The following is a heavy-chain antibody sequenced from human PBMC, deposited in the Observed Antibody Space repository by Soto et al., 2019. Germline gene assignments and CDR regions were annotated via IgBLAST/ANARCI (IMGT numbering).Heavy chain of an antibody. CDR3: ARGETVTQHDY. CDR1: GVSVSSGSFY. J-gene: IGHJ4*02. V-gene: IGHV4-61*01. CDR2: GSYSGTT. Sequence: PSETLSLTCTVSGVSVSSGSFYWAWIRQPPGKGLEWIGFGSYSGTTNYKPSLKSRVTISVDTSRSQISLKVSSLTAADTAVYYCARGETVTQHDYWGQGTLVTVSS. D-gene: IGHD4-17*01.